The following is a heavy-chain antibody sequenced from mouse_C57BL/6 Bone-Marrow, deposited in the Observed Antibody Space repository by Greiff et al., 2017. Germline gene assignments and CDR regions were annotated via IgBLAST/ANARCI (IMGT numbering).Heavy chain of an antibody. D-gene: IGHD1-2*01. CDR3: ARGNLYGGGSFDY. Sequence: VQLQQSGAELVKPGASVKISCKASGYAFSSYWMNWVKQRPGKGLEWIGQIYPGDGDTNYNGKFKGKATLTADKSSSTAYMQLSSLTSEDSAVYFCARGNLYGGGSFDYWGQGTTLTVSS. CDR2: IYPGDGDT. CDR1: GYAFSSYW. J-gene: IGHJ2*01. V-gene: IGHV1-80*01.